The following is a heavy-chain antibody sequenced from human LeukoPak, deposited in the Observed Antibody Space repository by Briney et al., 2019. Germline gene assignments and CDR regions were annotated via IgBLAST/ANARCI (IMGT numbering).Heavy chain of an antibody. CDR3: ARGFGSSGWSSFDY. D-gene: IGHD6-19*01. J-gene: IGHJ4*02. Sequence: GESLRLSCTASGFTFSNYAVYWVRQAPGKGLEYVSAISSNGGSTYYANSVKGRFTISRDNSKNTLYLQMASLRAEDMAVYYCARGFGSSGWSSFDYWGQGTLVTVSS. CDR2: ISSNGGST. V-gene: IGHV3-64*01. CDR1: GFTFSNYA.